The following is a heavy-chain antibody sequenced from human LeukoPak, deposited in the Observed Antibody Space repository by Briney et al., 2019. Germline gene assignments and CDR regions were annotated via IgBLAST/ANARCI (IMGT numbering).Heavy chain of an antibody. CDR2: ISAYNGNT. CDR3: ARAPVSELLWFGELLYSPFDI. D-gene: IGHD3-10*01. V-gene: IGHV1-18*01. CDR1: GYTFTSYG. J-gene: IGHJ3*02. Sequence: ASVKVSCKASGYTFTSYGISWVRQAPGQGLEWMGWISAYNGNTNYAQKLQGRVTMTTDTSTSTAYMELRSLRSDDTAVYYCARAPVSELLWFGELLYSPFDIWGQGTMVTVSS.